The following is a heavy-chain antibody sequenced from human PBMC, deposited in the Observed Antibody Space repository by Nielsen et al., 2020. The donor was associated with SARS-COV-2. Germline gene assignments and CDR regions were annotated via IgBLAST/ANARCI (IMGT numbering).Heavy chain of an antibody. CDR3: ARESYSWSWYGPDY. J-gene: IGHJ4*02. CDR1: GFTFSSYA. Sequence: GGSLRFSCAASGFTFSSYAMSWVRQAPGKGLEWVSAISGSGGSTYYADSVKGRFTISRDNSKNTLYLQMHSLRAEDTAVYYCARESYSWSWYGPDYWGQGTLVTVSS. D-gene: IGHD1-26*01. V-gene: IGHV3-23*01. CDR2: ISGSGGST.